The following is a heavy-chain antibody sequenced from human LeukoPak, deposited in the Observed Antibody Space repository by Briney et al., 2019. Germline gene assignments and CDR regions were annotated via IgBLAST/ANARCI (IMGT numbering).Heavy chain of an antibody. J-gene: IGHJ4*02. Sequence: PGGSLRLSCAASGFTFSDYYMSWIRQAPGKGLEWVSYISSSGSAIYYADSVKGRFTISRDNAKNSLYLQMNSLRAEDTAVYYCARESPPAANFDYWGQGTLVTVSS. CDR3: ARESPPAANFDY. CDR1: GFTFSDYY. D-gene: IGHD2-2*01. CDR2: ISSSGSAI. V-gene: IGHV3-11*01.